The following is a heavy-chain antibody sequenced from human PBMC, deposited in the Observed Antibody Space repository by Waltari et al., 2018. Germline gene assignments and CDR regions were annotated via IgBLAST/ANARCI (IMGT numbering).Heavy chain of an antibody. CDR1: GFSFGNYA. CDR3: ARLNDDHDFQALDF. J-gene: IGHJ4*02. CDR2: ISGSGDSI. Sequence: ELQLLESGGGFVQPGGSLRLLCAASGFSFGNYAMTWVRQAPGKGLEWVSWISGSGDSIYYADSVKGRFTISRDNSKNTLTLQVNRLRGEDTAVYYCARLNDDHDFQALDFWGQGTLVTVSS. D-gene: IGHD1-1*01. V-gene: IGHV3-23*01.